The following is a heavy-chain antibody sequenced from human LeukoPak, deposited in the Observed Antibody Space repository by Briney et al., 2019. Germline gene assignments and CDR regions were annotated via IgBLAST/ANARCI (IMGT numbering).Heavy chain of an antibody. CDR1: GYTFTGYY. D-gene: IGHD3-22*01. Sequence: ASVKVSCKASGYTFTGYYMHWVRQAPGQGLEWMGRINPNSGGTNYAQKFQGRVTMTRDTSISTAYMELSRLRSDDTAVYYCATDPTYYYDSSGYYSDYWGQGTLVTVSS. J-gene: IGHJ4*02. CDR3: ATDPTYYYDSSGYYSDY. CDR2: INPNSGGT. V-gene: IGHV1-2*06.